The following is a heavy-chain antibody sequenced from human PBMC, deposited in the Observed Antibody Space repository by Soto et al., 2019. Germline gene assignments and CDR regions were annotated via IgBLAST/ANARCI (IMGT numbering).Heavy chain of an antibody. V-gene: IGHV1-46*01. J-gene: IGHJ4*02. Sequence: ASVKVSCQASGYTLTNYHMHWVRQAPGQGLEWMGIINTSDGGTSYAQKFQGRVTMTRDTSTSTVYMELSSLRSEDTAVYYCARDRGDSRGYPTYYFDYWGQGTLVTVSS. CDR3: ARDRGDSRGYPTYYFDY. CDR2: INTSDGGT. CDR1: GYTLTNYH. D-gene: IGHD3-22*01.